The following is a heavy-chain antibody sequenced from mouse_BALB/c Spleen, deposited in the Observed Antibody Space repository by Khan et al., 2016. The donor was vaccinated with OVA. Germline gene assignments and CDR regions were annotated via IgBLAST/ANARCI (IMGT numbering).Heavy chain of an antibody. Sequence: EVQLQESGPGLVKPSQSLSLTCTVTGYSITSDYAWNWIRQFPGNKLEWMGYISYSGSTSYNPSLKSRISITRDTSKNQFFLQLNSVTTEDTATYYCARGRGNMDYWGQGTSVTVSS. CDR3: ARGRGNMDY. D-gene: IGHD2-1*01. CDR1: GYSITSDYA. CDR2: ISYSGST. J-gene: IGHJ4*01. V-gene: IGHV3-2*02.